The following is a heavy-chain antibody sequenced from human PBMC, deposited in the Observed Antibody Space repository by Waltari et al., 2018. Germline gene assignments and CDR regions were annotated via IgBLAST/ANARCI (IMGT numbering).Heavy chain of an antibody. D-gene: IGHD3-22*01. J-gene: IGHJ4*02. V-gene: IGHV1-69*01. CDR3: ARALRPKMRSGYWGY. Sequence: QVQLVQSGAEVKKPGSSVKVSCKASGGTFSSYAISWVRQAPGQGLEWMGGIIPTFGTANYAQKLQGRVTITADESTSTAYRELSSLRSEDTAVYYCARALRPKMRSGYWGYWGQGTLVTVSS. CDR1: GGTFSSYA. CDR2: IIPTFGTA.